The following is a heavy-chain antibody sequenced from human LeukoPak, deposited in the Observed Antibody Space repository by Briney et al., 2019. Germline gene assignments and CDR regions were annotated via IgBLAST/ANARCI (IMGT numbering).Heavy chain of an antibody. Sequence: HPGGSLRLSCAASGFTFSSYSMNWVRQAPGKGLEWVSYISSSSSTIYYADSVKGRFTISRDNAKNSLYLQMNSLRAEDTAVYYCARIYGSGSRRDFDYWGQGTLVTVSS. J-gene: IGHJ4*02. CDR1: GFTFSSYS. CDR2: ISSSSSTI. CDR3: ARIYGSGSRRDFDY. D-gene: IGHD3-10*01. V-gene: IGHV3-48*04.